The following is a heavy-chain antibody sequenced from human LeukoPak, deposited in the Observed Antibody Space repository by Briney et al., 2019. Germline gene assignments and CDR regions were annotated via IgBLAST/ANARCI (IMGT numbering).Heavy chain of an antibody. CDR2: IYYSGST. J-gene: IGHJ4*02. V-gene: IGHV4-31*03. Sequence: SETLSLTCTVSGGSISSGGYYWSWIRQHPGKGLEWIGYIYYSGSTYYNPSLKSRVTISVDTSKNQFSLKLSSVTAADTAVYYCASLTIFGVALDYWGQGTLVTVSS. D-gene: IGHD3-3*01. CDR3: ASLTIFGVALDY. CDR1: GGSISSGGYY.